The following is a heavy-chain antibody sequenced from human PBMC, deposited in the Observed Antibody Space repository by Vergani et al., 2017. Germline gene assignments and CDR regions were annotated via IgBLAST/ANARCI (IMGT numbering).Heavy chain of an antibody. D-gene: IGHD1-1*01. CDR1: GESIRSGSHY. J-gene: IGHJ5*02. V-gene: IGHV4-61*01. CDR3: ARAGNGNGGSDWFDP. Sequence: QVKLQESGPGLLKPSQTLSLTCTVSGESIRSGSHYWSWIRQPPGKGLEWIGYIYYSGSTNYNPSLKSRVTISVDTSKNQFSLKLSSVTAADTAVYYCARAGNGNGGSDWFDPWGQGTLVTVSS. CDR2: IYYSGST.